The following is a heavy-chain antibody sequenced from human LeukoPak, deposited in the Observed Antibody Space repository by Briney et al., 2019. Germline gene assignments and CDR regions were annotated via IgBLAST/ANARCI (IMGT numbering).Heavy chain of an antibody. CDR1: GFTFSSNW. CDR3: AKEGPRAFDY. Sequence: PGGSLRLSCAASGFTFSSNWMSWVRQAPGKGLEWVANIKQDGSDKNYVDSVKGRFTISRDNAKNSLYLHMNSLRAEDTAVYYSAKEGPRAFDYWGQGILVTVSS. J-gene: IGHJ4*02. V-gene: IGHV3-7*01. CDR2: IKQDGSDK.